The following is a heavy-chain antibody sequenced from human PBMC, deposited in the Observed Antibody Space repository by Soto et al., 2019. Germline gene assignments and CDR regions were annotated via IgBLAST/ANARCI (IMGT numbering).Heavy chain of an antibody. D-gene: IGHD3-10*01. J-gene: IGHJ3*01. Sequence: PXESMKISVKRSGYSFAGYWIGWVRQITGKGLDWMGVIYPGDSDTRYSPSFHGQVTISADKSISTAYLQWSSLKASDTAMYFCARLPGVRGVFDGFNVWGQGTMVSVSS. CDR2: IYPGDSDT. CDR3: ARLPGVRGVFDGFNV. CDR1: GYSFAGYW. V-gene: IGHV5-51*01.